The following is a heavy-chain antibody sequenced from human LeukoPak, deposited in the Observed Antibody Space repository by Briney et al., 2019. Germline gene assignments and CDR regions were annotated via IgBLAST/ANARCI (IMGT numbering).Heavy chain of an antibody. CDR2: ISYDGSNK. CDR1: GFTFSSYG. Sequence: PGGSLRLSCAASGFTFSSYGMHWVRQAPGKGLEWVAVISYDGSNKYYADSVKGRFTISRDNSKNTLYLQMNSLRAEDTAVYYCASGYDLDYWGQGTLATVSS. CDR3: ASGYDLDY. V-gene: IGHV3-30*03. J-gene: IGHJ4*02. D-gene: IGHD5-12*01.